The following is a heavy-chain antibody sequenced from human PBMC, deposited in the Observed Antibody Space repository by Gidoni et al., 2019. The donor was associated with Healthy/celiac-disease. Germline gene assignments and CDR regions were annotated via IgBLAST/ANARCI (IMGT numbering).Heavy chain of an antibody. V-gene: IGHV3-30*18. Sequence: VQLVESGVGVVQPGWSLRLFCAASGFTFSSYGMHWVRQAPGKGLEWVAVISYDGSNKYYAGSVKGRFTISRDNSKNTLYLQMNSLRAEDTAVYYCAKGVVPAATLPYYYGMDVWGQGTTVTVSS. CDR3: AKGVVPAATLPYYYGMDV. J-gene: IGHJ6*02. D-gene: IGHD2-2*01. CDR1: GFTFSSYG. CDR2: ISYDGSNK.